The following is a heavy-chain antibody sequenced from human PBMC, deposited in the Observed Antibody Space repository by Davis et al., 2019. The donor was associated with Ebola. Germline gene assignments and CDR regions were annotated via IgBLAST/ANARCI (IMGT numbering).Heavy chain of an antibody. CDR3: AIRGYYYYGMDV. D-gene: IGHD3-10*01. CDR2: IYYSGST. J-gene: IGHJ6*02. CDR1: GGSISSSSYY. V-gene: IGHV4-39*01. Sequence: GSLRLSCTVSGGSISSSSYYWGWIRQPPGKGLEWIGSIYYSGSTYYNPSLKSRVTISVDTSKNQFSLKLSSVTAADTAVYYCAIRGYYYYGMDVWGQGTTVTVSS.